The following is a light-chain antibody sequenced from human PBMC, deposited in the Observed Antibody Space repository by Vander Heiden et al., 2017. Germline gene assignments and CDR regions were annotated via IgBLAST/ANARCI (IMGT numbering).Light chain of an antibody. CDR3: QQYKSYSLT. V-gene: IGKV1-5*03. Sequence: DIEMTESPSTLSASVGDRVTITCRASQSIDSWLAWYQQKPGKVPKLLIHKASNLQSGVPSRFSGSGFGTEFTLTISSLQPDDFATYYCQQYKSYSLTFAGETKVEIK. CDR1: QSIDSW. CDR2: KAS. J-gene: IGKJ4*01.